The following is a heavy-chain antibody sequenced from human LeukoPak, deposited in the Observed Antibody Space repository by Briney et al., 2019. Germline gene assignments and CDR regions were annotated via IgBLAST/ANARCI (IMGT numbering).Heavy chain of an antibody. CDR3: ASHGRGRHWDFDY. V-gene: IGHV4-59*08. CDR1: GGTISSYY. Sequence: SETLSLTCTVSGGTISSYYWSWIRRPPGKGLEWIGYIYYSGSTNYNPSLKSRVTILVDTSKNQFSLKLSSVAAADTAVYYCASHGRGRHWDFDYWGLGTLVTVSS. D-gene: IGHD7-27*01. J-gene: IGHJ4*02. CDR2: IYYSGST.